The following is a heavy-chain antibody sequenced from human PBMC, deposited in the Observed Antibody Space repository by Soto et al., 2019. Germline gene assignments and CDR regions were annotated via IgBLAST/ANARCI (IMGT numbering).Heavy chain of an antibody. Sequence: SETLSLTCAVSGDSVTSNVWWSWVRQPPGKGLEWIGEAYHNGLTDYNPSLKSRVTMSVDTSKNEFSLKLTSLTAADTAVYYCAAAFYSYGYRVFDYWGQGTLVTVSS. CDR2: AYHNGLT. V-gene: IGHV4-4*02. CDR1: GDSVTSNVW. J-gene: IGHJ4*02. CDR3: AAAFYSYGYRVFDY. D-gene: IGHD5-18*01.